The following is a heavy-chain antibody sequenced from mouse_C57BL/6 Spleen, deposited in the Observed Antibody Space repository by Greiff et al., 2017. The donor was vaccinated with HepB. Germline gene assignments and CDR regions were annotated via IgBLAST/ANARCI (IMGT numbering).Heavy chain of an antibody. V-gene: IGHV1-76*01. CDR3: ARLEYYGSSPHFDV. J-gene: IGHJ1*03. CDR1: GYTFTDYY. CDR2: IYPGSGNT. D-gene: IGHD1-1*01. Sequence: QVQLQQSGAELVRPGASVKLSCKASGYTFTDYYINWVKQRPGQGLEWIARIYPGSGNTYYNEKFKGKATLTAEKSSSTAYMQLSSLTSEDSAVYFCARLEYYGSSPHFDVWGTGTTVTVSS.